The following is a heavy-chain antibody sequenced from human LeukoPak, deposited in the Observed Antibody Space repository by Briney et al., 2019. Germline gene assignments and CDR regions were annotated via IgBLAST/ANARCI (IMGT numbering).Heavy chain of an antibody. CDR1: GFTFSSYA. V-gene: IGHV3-23*01. D-gene: IGHD2-2*01. CDR2: ISGSGGST. J-gene: IGHJ4*02. CDR3: ASHIVVVPAACDY. Sequence: GGSLRLSCAASGFTFSSYAMSWVRQAPGKGLEWVSAISGSGGSTYYADSVKGRFTISRDNAKNSLYLQMNSLRAEDTAVYYCASHIVVVPAACDYWGQGTLVTVSS.